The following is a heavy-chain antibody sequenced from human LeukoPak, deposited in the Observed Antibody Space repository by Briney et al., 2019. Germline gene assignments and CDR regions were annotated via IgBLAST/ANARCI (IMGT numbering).Heavy chain of an antibody. D-gene: IGHD3-10*01. J-gene: IGHJ4*02. CDR3: ARRYGSGSSGTFDY. V-gene: IGHV4-34*01. CDR2: INHSGST. CDR1: GGSFSGYY. Sequence: SETLSLTCAVYGGSFSGYYWSWIRQPPGKGLEWLGEINHSGSTNYNPSLKSRVTISVDTSKNQFSLKLSSVTAADTAVYYCARRYGSGSSGTFDYWGQGTLVTVSS.